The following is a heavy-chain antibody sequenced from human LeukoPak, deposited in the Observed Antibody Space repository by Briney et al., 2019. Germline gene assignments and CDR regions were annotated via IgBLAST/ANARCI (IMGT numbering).Heavy chain of an antibody. Sequence: GGSLRLSCAASGFTFSSYGMHWVRQAPGKGLEWVAVIWYDGSNKYYADSVKGRFTISRDNSKNTLYLQMNSLRAEDTAVYYCARVGGYCSGGSCYSIKRGGYFDLWGRGTLVTVSS. CDR2: IWYDGSNK. D-gene: IGHD2-15*01. CDR1: GFTFSSYG. CDR3: ARVGGYCSGGSCYSIKRGGYFDL. V-gene: IGHV3-33*01. J-gene: IGHJ2*01.